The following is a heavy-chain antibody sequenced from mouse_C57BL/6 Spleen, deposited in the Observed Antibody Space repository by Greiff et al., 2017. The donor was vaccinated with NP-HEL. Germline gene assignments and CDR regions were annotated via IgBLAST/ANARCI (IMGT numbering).Heavy chain of an antibody. D-gene: IGHD1-1*01. CDR1: GFSLTSYG. J-gene: IGHJ2*01. V-gene: IGHV2-2*01. CDR2: IWRGGST. Sequence: VHLVESGPGLVQPSQSLSITCTVSGFSLTSYGVHWVRQSPGKGLEWLGVIWRGGSTDYNAAFISRLSISKDNSKSQVFFKMNSLQADDTAIYYCARGMVVFDYWGQGTTLTVSS. CDR3: ARGMVVFDY.